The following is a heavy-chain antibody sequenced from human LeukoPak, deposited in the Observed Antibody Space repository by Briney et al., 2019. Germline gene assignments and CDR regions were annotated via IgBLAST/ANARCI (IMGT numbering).Heavy chain of an antibody. CDR3: AKDGGNDYYDSSGYYYDY. V-gene: IGHV3-23*01. D-gene: IGHD3-22*01. J-gene: IGHJ4*02. CDR2: ISGSGGST. Sequence: PGGSLRLSCAASGFTFDDYAMHWVRQAPGKGLEWVSAISGSGGSTYYADSVKGRFTISRDNSKNTLYLQMNSLRAEDTAVYYCAKDGGNDYYDSSGYYYDYWGQGTLVTVSS. CDR1: GFTFDDYA.